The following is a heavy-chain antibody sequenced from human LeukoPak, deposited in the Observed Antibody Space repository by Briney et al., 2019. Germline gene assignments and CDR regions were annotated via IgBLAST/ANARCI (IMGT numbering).Heavy chain of an antibody. J-gene: IGHJ5*02. CDR1: GGSISRGSYY. D-gene: IGHD2-2*01. Sequence: SETLSLTCTVSGGSISRGSYYWSWIRQPAGKGLEWIGRIYTSGSTNYNPSLKSRVTISVDTSKNQFSLKLSSVTAADTAVYYCARDYCSSTSCYPNWFDPWGQGTLVTVSS. CDR2: IYTSGST. CDR3: ARDYCSSTSCYPNWFDP. V-gene: IGHV4-61*02.